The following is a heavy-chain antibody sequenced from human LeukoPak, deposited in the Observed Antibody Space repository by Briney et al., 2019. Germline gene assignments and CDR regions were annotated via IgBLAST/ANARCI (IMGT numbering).Heavy chain of an antibody. CDR1: GFTFTSYA. D-gene: IGHD5-24*01. CDR3: AKVRWLQNYYFDY. Sequence: GGSLRLSCAASGFTFTSYAMSWVRQAPGKGLEWVSAISGSGGDTYYADSVKGWFTISRDNSKNTVHLQMNSLRAEDTAVYYCAKVRWLQNYYFDYWGQGTLVTVSS. CDR2: ISGSGGDT. J-gene: IGHJ4*02. V-gene: IGHV3-23*01.